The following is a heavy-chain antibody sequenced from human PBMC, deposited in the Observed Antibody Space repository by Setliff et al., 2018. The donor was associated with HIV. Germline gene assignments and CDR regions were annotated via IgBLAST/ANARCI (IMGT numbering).Heavy chain of an antibody. J-gene: IGHJ6*03. D-gene: IGHD6-13*01. CDR1: GFTFSSYW. CDR3: ARAGLYSSSRHYYYYYMDV. Sequence: GESLKISCAASGFTFSSYWMHWVRQAPGKGLVWVSRINSDGSSTSYADSVKGRFTISRDNAKNTLYLQMNSLRAEDTAVYYCARAGLYSSSRHYYYYYMDVWGKGTTVTVSS. CDR2: INSDGSST. V-gene: IGHV3-74*01.